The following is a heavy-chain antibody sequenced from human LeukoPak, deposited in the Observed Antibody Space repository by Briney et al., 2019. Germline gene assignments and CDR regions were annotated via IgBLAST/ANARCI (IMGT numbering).Heavy chain of an antibody. Sequence: GASVKVSCKASGYTFTSYGISWVRQAPGQGLEWMGWISAYNGNTNYAQKLQGRVTVTTDTSTSTAYMELRSLRSDDTAVYYCANSIAAAGYYYYGMDVWGQGTTVTVSS. CDR1: GYTFTSYG. V-gene: IGHV1-18*01. D-gene: IGHD6-13*01. CDR2: ISAYNGNT. J-gene: IGHJ6*02. CDR3: ANSIAAAGYYYYGMDV.